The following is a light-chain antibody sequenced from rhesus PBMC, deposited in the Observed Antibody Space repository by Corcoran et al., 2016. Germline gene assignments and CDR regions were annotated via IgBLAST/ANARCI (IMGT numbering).Light chain of an antibody. CDR3: QQHNSNPPT. J-gene: IGKJ1*01. CDR1: QGISNW. CDR2: AAP. Sequence: DIQMTQSPSSLSASVGDRVTITCQASQGISNWLAWYQQKPGKAPKLLIYAAPNLQSGDPSRFSGSGSGTDFTLTISSLQPEDFATYYCQQHNSNPPTFGQGTKVEIK. V-gene: IGKV1-33*02.